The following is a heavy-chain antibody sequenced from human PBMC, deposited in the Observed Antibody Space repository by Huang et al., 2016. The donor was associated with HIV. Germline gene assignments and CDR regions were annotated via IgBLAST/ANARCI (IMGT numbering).Heavy chain of an antibody. V-gene: IGHV3-23*01. D-gene: IGHD6-19*01. CDR2: IRGSDNTT. CDR1: GFSFSSYT. Sequence: EVKLLESGGGLVQPGGSLRLSCAASGFSFSSYTMTWVRQVPGKGLEWVASIRGSDNTTCYADSGKGRFTISRDNSKNTLYLQMKSLRVDDTAVYYCAKDRVAGTGHCFDPWGQGTLVTVSS. J-gene: IGHJ5*02. CDR3: AKDRVAGTGHCFDP.